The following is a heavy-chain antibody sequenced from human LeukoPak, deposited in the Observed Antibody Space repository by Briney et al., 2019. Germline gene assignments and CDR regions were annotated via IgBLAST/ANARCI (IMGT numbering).Heavy chain of an antibody. D-gene: IGHD3-22*01. Sequence: GGSLRLSCAASGFTFSGYWMHWVRHAPGKGLVWVSRTNRDDSDTSYADSVKGRFTISRDKAKSTLYLQMNSLRVEDTAVYYCARSANYFDTSGQDYWGQGTLVTVSS. CDR1: GFTFSGYW. V-gene: IGHV3-74*01. J-gene: IGHJ4*02. CDR3: ARSANYFDTSGQDY. CDR2: TNRDDSDT.